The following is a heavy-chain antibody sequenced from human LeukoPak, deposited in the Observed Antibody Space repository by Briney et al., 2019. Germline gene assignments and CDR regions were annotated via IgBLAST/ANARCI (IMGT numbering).Heavy chain of an antibody. CDR1: GFTFSSYS. Sequence: GGSLRLSCAASGFTFSSYSMNWVRQAPGKGLEWVSYISSSSSAIYYADSMKGRFTISRDNAKNSLYLQMNSLRAEDTAVYYCARTYDYVWGSYPLNWGQGTLVTVSS. V-gene: IGHV3-48*01. CDR2: ISSSSSAI. CDR3: ARTYDYVWGSYPLN. J-gene: IGHJ4*02. D-gene: IGHD3-16*02.